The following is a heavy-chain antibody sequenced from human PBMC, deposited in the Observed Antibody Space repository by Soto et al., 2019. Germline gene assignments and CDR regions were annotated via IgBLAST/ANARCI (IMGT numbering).Heavy chain of an antibody. D-gene: IGHD2-8*01. V-gene: IGHV4-61*01. Sequence: QVQLQESGPGLVKPSETLSLTCTVSGGSVSSGSYDWSWIRQPPGKGLEWIGYIYYSGSSNYNPSLKSRFTISVDTSKHQFSLKLSSVTAAYTAVYYCARDGILYKGFDPWGQGTLVTVSS. CDR1: GGSVSSGSYD. CDR2: IYYSGSS. CDR3: ARDGILYKGFDP. J-gene: IGHJ5*02.